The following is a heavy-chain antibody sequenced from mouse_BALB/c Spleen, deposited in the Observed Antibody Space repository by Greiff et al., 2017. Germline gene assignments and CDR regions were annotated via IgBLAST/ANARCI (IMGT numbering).Heavy chain of an antibody. CDR3: ARPGFSWFAY. CDR2: ISSGSSTI. J-gene: IGHJ3*01. V-gene: IGHV5-17*02. Sequence: EVHLVESGGGLVQPGGSRKLSCAASGFTFSSFGMHWVRQAPEKGLEWVAYISSGSSTIYYADTVKGRFTISRDNPKNTLFLQMTSLRSEDTAMYYCARPGFSWFAYWGQGTLVTVSA. CDR1: GFTFSSFG.